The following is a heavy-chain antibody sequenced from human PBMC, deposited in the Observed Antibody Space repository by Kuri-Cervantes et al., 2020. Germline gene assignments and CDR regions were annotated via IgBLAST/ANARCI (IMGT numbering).Heavy chain of an antibody. Sequence: ASVKVSCKASGYTFTGYYMHWVRQAPGQGLEWMGWINPNSGGTNYAQKLQGRVTMTTDTSTSTAYMELRSLRSDDTAVYYCARVVDTAIGGWFDPWGQGTLVTVSS. CDR1: GYTFTGYY. D-gene: IGHD5-18*01. V-gene: IGHV1-2*02. J-gene: IGHJ5*02. CDR3: ARVVDTAIGGWFDP. CDR2: INPNSGGT.